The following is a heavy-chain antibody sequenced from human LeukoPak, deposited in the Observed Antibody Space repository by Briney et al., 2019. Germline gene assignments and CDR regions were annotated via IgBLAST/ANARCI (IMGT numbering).Heavy chain of an antibody. Sequence: GGSLRLSCSASGFTFSNHWMNWVRQAPGKGLEWVANINKDGSEKNYVDSVKGRFTISRDNAKNSLYLQMNYLRPEDTAVYYCARQDHGPDYWGQGTLVTVSS. V-gene: IGHV3-7*01. CDR2: INKDGSEK. CDR3: ARQDHGPDY. CDR1: GFTFSNHW. D-gene: IGHD1-14*01. J-gene: IGHJ4*02.